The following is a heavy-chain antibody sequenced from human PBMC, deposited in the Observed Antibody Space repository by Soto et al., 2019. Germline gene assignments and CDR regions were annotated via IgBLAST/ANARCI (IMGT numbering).Heavy chain of an antibody. Sequence: PGGSLRLSCAASGFTFSNHWMSWVRQAPGKGLEWVAHIKEDGSEKYYVDSVKGRFTISRDNAKNSLYLQMNSLRAEDTAVYYCARDLGYCSGGNCYSVFDYWGQGTPVTVSS. CDR3: ARDLGYCSGGNCYSVFDY. CDR2: IKEDGSEK. CDR1: GFTFSNHW. V-gene: IGHV3-7*04. J-gene: IGHJ4*02. D-gene: IGHD2-15*01.